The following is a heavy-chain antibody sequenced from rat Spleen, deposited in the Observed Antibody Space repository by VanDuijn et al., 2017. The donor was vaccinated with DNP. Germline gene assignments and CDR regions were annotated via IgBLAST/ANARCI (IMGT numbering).Heavy chain of an antibody. CDR2: ISPSGSRT. D-gene: IGHD1-11*01. J-gene: IGHJ2*01. V-gene: IGHV5-27*01. CDR1: GFTFTDND. Sequence: EVRLVESGGGLVQPGGSLRLSCAASGFTFTDNDMAWVRQAPKKGLEWVAAISPSGSRTYNPDSVKGRFTISRDNAKNTLYLQMDSLRSEDTATFYCTTDFERGYWGQGVMVTVSS. CDR3: TTDFERGY.